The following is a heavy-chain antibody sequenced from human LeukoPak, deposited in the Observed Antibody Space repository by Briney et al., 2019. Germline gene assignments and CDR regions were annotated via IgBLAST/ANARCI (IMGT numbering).Heavy chain of an antibody. V-gene: IGHV1-46*01. CDR2: INPSGGST. CDR3: ARAAMASWYYYYMDV. J-gene: IGHJ6*03. CDR1: GYTFTSYY. D-gene: IGHD5-18*01. Sequence: ASVKVSCKASGYTFTSYYMHWVRQAPGQGLEWMGIINPSGGSTSYAQKFQGRVTMTRDTSISTAYMELSRLRSDDTAVYYCARAAMASWYYYYMDVWGKGTTVTVSS.